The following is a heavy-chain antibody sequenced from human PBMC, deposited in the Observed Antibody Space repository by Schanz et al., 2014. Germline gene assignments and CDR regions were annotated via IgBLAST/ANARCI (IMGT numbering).Heavy chain of an antibody. CDR1: GGTFSSYT. CDR2: IIPVLNIA. V-gene: IGHV1-69*02. CDR3: ARGRGFYDY. Sequence: QLLLVHSGAEVKKPGSSVKASCKLSGGTFSSYTISWMRQAPGQGLEWMGKIIPVLNIATYAQRFQGRVSITADTSTNTAYMELSSLTSEDTAVHYCARGRGFYDYWGHGTLVTVSP. D-gene: IGHD3-10*01. J-gene: IGHJ4*01.